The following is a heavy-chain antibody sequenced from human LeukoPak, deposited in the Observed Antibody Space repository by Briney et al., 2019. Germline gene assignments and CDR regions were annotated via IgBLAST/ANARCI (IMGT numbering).Heavy chain of an antibody. D-gene: IGHD1-14*01. Sequence: QPGGSLRLSCEASGFTFQSFDMTWIRQAPGKGLEWVSLITGSGSHTFYAASVRGRFTVSRDDSKNTMFLQMNALRDEDTATYYCARRKFFRMGKKKEPNWFDFWGQGTLVTVSS. CDR2: ITGSGSHT. V-gene: IGHV3-23*01. J-gene: IGHJ4*02. CDR3: ARRKFFRMGKKKEPNWFDF. CDR1: GFTFQSFD.